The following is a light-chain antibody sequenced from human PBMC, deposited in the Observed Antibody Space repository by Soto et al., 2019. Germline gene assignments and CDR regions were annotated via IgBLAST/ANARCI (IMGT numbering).Light chain of an antibody. Sequence: DIQMTQSPSTLSASVGDSVTITCRASQSVSGWLAWYQQKPGKAPKLLIYAASSLQSGVPSRFSGRGSGTDFTLTISSLQPEDFATYYCQQANSFPHTFGPGTRLEIK. CDR3: QQANSFPHT. J-gene: IGKJ5*01. CDR1: QSVSGW. V-gene: IGKV1-12*01. CDR2: AAS.